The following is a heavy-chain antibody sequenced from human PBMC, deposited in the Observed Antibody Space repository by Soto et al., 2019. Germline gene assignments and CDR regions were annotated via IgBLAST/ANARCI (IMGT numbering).Heavy chain of an antibody. CDR1: GYTFTGYY. Sequence: QVQLVQSGAEVKKPGASVKVSCKASGYTFTGYYMHWVRQAPGQGLEWMGWINPNSGDTNYAQKFQGRVTMTGDTSISTAYMEMSSLRSDDTAVYYCARDSSGSYWGQGTLVTFAS. D-gene: IGHD6-19*01. CDR2: INPNSGDT. CDR3: ARDSSGSY. J-gene: IGHJ4*02. V-gene: IGHV1-2*02.